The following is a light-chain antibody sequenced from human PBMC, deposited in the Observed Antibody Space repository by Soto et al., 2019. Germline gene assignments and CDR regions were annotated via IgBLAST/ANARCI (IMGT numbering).Light chain of an antibody. CDR1: QSLLHSNGYNY. CDR3: MQALQTPLT. V-gene: IGKV2-28*01. J-gene: IGKJ4*01. Sequence: DIVMTQSPLSLPVTPGEPASISCRSSQSLLHSNGYNYLDWYLQKPGQSPQLLIYLGSNRASGVPDRFSGSGSGTDFTLKISRVEAEDVGVYFCMQALQTPLTFGVGTQVE. CDR2: LGS.